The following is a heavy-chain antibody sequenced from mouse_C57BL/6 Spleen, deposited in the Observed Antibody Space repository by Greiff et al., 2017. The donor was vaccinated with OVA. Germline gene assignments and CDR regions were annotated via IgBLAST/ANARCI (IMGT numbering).Heavy chain of an antibody. V-gene: IGHV5-4*01. D-gene: IGHD2-4*01. CDR3: MITTGFDY. J-gene: IGHJ2*01. Sequence: EVQRVESGGGLVKPGGSLKLSCAASGFTFSSYAMSWVRQTPEKRLEWVATISDGGSYTYYPDNVKGRFTISRDNAKNNLYLQMSHLKSEDTAMYYCMITTGFDYWGQGTTLTVSS. CDR2: ISDGGSYT. CDR1: GFTFSSYA.